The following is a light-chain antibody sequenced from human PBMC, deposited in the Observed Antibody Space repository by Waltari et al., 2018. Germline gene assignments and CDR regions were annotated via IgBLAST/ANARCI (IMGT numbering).Light chain of an antibody. CDR3: AAWDDSLTGRV. CDR1: SSNIGSNY. V-gene: IGLV1-47*01. CDR2: TDN. J-gene: IGLJ3*02. Sequence: QSVLTQPSSASGTPGQRVTISCSGSSSNIGSNYVYWYQQLPGTAPKLRIHTDNQGPSGVPDRFAASKSGASASLAISGLRSDDEADYYCAAWDDSLTGRVFGGGTKLTVL.